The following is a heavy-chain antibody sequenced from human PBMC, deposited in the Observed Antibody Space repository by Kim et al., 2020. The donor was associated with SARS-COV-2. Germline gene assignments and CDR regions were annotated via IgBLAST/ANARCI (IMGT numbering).Heavy chain of an antibody. CDR3: AREGYCSGGSCSWDNWFDP. CDR2: IYYSGST. Sequence: SETLSLTCTVSGGSVSSGSYYWSWIRQPPGKGLEWIGYIYYSGSTNYNPSLKSRVTISVDTSKNQFSLKLSSVTAADTAVYYCAREGYCSGGSCSWDNWFDPWGQGTLVTVSS. D-gene: IGHD2-15*01. V-gene: IGHV4-61*01. J-gene: IGHJ5*02. CDR1: GGSVSSGSYY.